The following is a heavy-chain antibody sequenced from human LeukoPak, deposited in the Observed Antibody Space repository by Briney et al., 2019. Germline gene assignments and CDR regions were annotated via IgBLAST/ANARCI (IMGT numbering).Heavy chain of an antibody. J-gene: IGHJ4*02. CDR3: ARVAKERVGGVYYFDY. CDR1: GFTLSDYD. Sequence: GGSLRLSCAASGFTLSDYDMHWVRQATGKGLEWVSAIDTAGDTYYTGSVKGRFTISRENAKNSLYLHMNRLRAGDTTGYYIARVAKERVGGVYYFDYWGQGTLVTVSS. V-gene: IGHV3-13*01. D-gene: IGHD1-1*01. CDR2: IDTAGDT.